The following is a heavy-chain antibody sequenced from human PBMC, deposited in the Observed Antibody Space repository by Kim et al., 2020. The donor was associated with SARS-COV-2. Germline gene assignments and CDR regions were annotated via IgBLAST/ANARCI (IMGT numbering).Heavy chain of an antibody. V-gene: IGHV3-21*01. Sequence: YADSVKGRFTISRDNAKNSLYLQMNSLRAEDTAVYYCASIVVVPAAIPDYWGQGTLVTVSS. J-gene: IGHJ4*02. D-gene: IGHD2-2*01. CDR3: ASIVVVPAAIPDY.